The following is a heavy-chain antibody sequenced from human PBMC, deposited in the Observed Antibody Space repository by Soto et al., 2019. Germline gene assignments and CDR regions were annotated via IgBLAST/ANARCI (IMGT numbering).Heavy chain of an antibody. Sequence: PSATLCLTCTFSGCSISSGIYYWSWLRTPPGKGLAWIGYIYYSGSTNYNPSLKSRVTISVDASKNQFSLKLSSVTAADTAVYYCARDWRGIQLSAYGSSRPYYGMDVWGQGTTVTFSS. CDR2: IYYSGST. CDR1: GCSISSGIYY. CDR3: ARDWRGIQLSAYGSSRPYYGMDV. D-gene: IGHD3-10*01. V-gene: IGHV4-61*01. J-gene: IGHJ6*02.